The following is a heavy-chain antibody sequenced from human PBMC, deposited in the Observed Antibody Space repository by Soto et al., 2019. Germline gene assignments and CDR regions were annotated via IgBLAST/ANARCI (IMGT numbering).Heavy chain of an antibody. Sequence: SETLSLTWTVSGGSPSSYYWSWIRQPPGKGLEWIGYIYYSGSTNYNPSLKSRVTISVDTSKNQFSLKLSSVTAADTAVYYCARLTNYYDSSGYHPLFDYWGQGTLVTVSS. CDR2: IYYSGST. J-gene: IGHJ4*02. D-gene: IGHD3-22*01. CDR1: GGSPSSYY. V-gene: IGHV4-59*08. CDR3: ARLTNYYDSSGYHPLFDY.